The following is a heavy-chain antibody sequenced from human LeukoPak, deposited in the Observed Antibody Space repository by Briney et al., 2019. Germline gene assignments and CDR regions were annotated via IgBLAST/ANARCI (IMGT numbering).Heavy chain of an antibody. V-gene: IGHV3-23*01. J-gene: IGHJ4*02. Sequence: GGSLRLSCAASGFTFSSYGMSWVRQAPGKGLEWVSAISGSGGSTYYADSVKGRFTISRDNSKNTLYLQMNSLRAEDTAVYYCAKAIYGDYRYYFDYWGQGTLVTVSS. CDR2: ISGSGGST. D-gene: IGHD4-17*01. CDR3: AKAIYGDYRYYFDY. CDR1: GFTFSSYG.